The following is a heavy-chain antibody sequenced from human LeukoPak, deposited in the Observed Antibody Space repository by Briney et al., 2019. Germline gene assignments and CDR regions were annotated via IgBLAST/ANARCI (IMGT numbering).Heavy chain of an antibody. Sequence: GGSLRLSFAASGFTFSSYGIHWVRQAPGKGLEWVTFIGYDGRNKYYADSVKGRFTISRDNSKNTLYLQMNSLRAEDTAVYYCAKDNAYYYADYWGQGTLVTVSS. J-gene: IGHJ4*02. CDR3: AKDNAYYYADY. V-gene: IGHV3-30*02. CDR2: IGYDGRNK. CDR1: GFTFSSYG. D-gene: IGHD3-10*01.